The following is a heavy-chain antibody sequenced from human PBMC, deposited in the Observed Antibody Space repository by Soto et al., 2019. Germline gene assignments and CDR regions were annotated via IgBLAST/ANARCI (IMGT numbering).Heavy chain of an antibody. CDR1: GFTFSTYW. D-gene: IGHD1-26*01. Sequence: EVQLVESGGGLVQPGGSLRLSCAASGFTFSTYWMHWVRQAPGKGLVWVSRINSDGSSAHYADSAKGRFTISRDNAKNTLYLQMNSLRVEETAVYYCGRPMGRAFPNSLDIWGQGTMVAVSP. CDR3: GRPMGRAFPNSLDI. J-gene: IGHJ3*02. V-gene: IGHV3-74*01. CDR2: INSDGSSA.